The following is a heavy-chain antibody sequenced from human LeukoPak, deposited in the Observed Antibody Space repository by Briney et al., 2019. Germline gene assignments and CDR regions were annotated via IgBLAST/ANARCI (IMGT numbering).Heavy chain of an antibody. CDR1: GYTFTCYC. V-gene: IGHV1-2*02. Sequence: ASVKVSCTASGYTFTCYCLHWVRQAPGQGLEWMGWINPNSGGTSYAQKFQGRVTMTRDTSISTAYMELSRLRSDDTAVYYCARGASYGDSFDYWGQGTLVTVSS. CDR2: INPNSGGT. CDR3: ARGASYGDSFDY. J-gene: IGHJ4*02. D-gene: IGHD4-17*01.